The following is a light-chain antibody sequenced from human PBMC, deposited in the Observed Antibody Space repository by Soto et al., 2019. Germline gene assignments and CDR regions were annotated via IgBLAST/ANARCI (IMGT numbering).Light chain of an antibody. CDR2: GAS. CDR1: QSVNSRY. V-gene: IGKV3-20*01. CDR3: QQYGSSPPIT. Sequence: EIVLTQSPGTLSLSPGERATLSCRASQSVNSRYLAWYQQKPGQAPRFLIYGASSRATGIPGRFNGSGSGTYFTLTISRLEPEDFAVYYCQQYGSSPPITFGQGTRLEIK. J-gene: IGKJ5*01.